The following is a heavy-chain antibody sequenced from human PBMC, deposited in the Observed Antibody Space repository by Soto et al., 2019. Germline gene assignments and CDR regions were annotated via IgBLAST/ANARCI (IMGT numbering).Heavy chain of an antibody. CDR1: GFTFSSYS. CDR3: ARDPPYSSGWPHPDY. CDR2: ISSSSSYI. Sequence: SLRLSCAASGFTFSSYSMNWVRQAPGKGLEWVSSISSSSSYIYYADSVKGRFTISRDNAKNSLYLQMNSLRAEDTAVYYCARDPPYSSGWPHPDYWGQGTLVTVSS. D-gene: IGHD6-19*01. J-gene: IGHJ4*02. V-gene: IGHV3-21*01.